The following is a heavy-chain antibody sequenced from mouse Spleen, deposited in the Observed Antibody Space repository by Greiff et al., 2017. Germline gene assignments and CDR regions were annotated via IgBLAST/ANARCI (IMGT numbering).Heavy chain of an antibody. Sequence: VQLQQSGPELVKPGASVRMSCKASGYTFTDYKMHWVKQSPGKSLEWIGYINPNNGGTSYNQKFKGKATLTVNKSSSTAYMELRSLTSEDSAVYYCAPIYYDYDDYAMDYWGQGTSVTVSS. CDR1: GYTFTDYK. CDR2: INPNNGGT. CDR3: APIYYDYDDYAMDY. J-gene: IGHJ4*01. D-gene: IGHD2-4*01. V-gene: IGHV1-22*01.